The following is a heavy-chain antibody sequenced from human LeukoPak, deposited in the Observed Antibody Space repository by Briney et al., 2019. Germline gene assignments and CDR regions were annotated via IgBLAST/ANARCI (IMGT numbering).Heavy chain of an antibody. V-gene: IGHV1-18*01. D-gene: IGHD3-10*01. CDR2: ISAYNGNT. J-gene: IGHJ4*03. Sequence: APVKSSCKASGYTFTSYGISWVRQAPGQGLEWMGWISAYNGNTNYAQKLQGTVTMTTDTSTTTAYMELRSLRSDDTAVYYCARDRYVHMVRGVIKLDFWGHGILVTVSS. CDR3: ARDRYVHMVRGVIKLDF. CDR1: GYTFTSYG.